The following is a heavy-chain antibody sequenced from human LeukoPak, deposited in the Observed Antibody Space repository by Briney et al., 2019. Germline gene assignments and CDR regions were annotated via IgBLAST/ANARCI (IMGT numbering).Heavy chain of an antibody. J-gene: IGHJ3*01. V-gene: IGHV1-8*03. CDR3: ARTVEALGWALAA. D-gene: IGHD1-26*01. Sequence: GASVKVSCKASGYTFTSYDINWVRQATGQGLEWMGWMNPNSGNTGYAQKFQGRVTITRNTSISTAYMELSSLRSEDTAVYYCARTVEALGWALAAWGQGTMVTVSS. CDR2: MNPNSGNT. CDR1: GYTFTSYD.